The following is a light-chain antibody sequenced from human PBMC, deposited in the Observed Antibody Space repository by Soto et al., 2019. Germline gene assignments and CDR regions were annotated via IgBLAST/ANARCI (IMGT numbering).Light chain of an antibody. CDR1: QSSSGW. J-gene: IGKJ1*01. CDR2: K. Sequence: DIQLTQSPSTLSASVGDRVIITCRASQSSSGWMAWYQQKPGKAPSLLIYKTLKSGVPSRFSATGSGTEFTLIISSLQPDDFSSYYCQQFHTYSFGQGTTVEIK. CDR3: QQFHTYS. V-gene: IGKV1-5*03.